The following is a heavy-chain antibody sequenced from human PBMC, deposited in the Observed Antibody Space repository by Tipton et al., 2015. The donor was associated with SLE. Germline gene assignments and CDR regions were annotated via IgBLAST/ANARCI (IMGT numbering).Heavy chain of an antibody. V-gene: IGHV5-51*01. J-gene: IGHJ4*02. Sequence: QLVQSGAEVKKPGESLRISCKGSGDSFATYWITWVRQMPGKGLEWMGIIYPGDSDTRYSPSFQGQVTISADKSISTAYLHWSSLKASDTAMYYCARLGSGGLERGDYWGQGTLVTVSS. CDR2: IYPGDSDT. D-gene: IGHD5-24*01. CDR3: ARLGSGGLERGDY. CDR1: GDSFATYW.